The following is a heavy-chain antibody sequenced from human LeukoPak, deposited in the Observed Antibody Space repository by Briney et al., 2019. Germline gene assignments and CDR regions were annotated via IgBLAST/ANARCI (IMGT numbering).Heavy chain of an antibody. D-gene: IGHD3-22*01. CDR2: IYTSGST. V-gene: IGHV4-61*02. J-gene: IGHJ5*02. CDR3: ARHATMIVWFDP. Sequence: PSQTLSLTCTVSGGSISSGSYYWSWIRQPAGKGLEWIGRIYTSGSTNYNPSLKSRVTISVDTSKNQFSLKLSSVTAADTAVYYCARHATMIVWFDPWGQGTLVTVSS. CDR1: GGSISSGSYY.